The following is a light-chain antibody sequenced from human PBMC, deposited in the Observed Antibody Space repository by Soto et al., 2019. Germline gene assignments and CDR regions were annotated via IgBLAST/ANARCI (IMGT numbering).Light chain of an antibody. CDR2: GVS. CDR1: QSVDSTF. J-gene: IGKJ1*01. Sequence: IVLTQSPGSLSMSPGERVTLSCRASQSVDSTFFAWYQKKPGQAPRLLMYGVSKRATGIPDRLSGSGSGTDFTLTITRLEPEDFAVYYCQQYMSSVTFGQGTRVEIK. V-gene: IGKV3-20*01. CDR3: QQYMSSVT.